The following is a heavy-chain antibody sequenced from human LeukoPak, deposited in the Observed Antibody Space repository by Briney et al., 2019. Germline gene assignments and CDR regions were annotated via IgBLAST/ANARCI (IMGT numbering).Heavy chain of an antibody. Sequence: GGPLRLSCAASGFTFSSYEMNWVRQAPGKGLEWVSYISSSGSTIYYADSVKGRFTISRDNAKNSLYLQMNSLRAEDTAGYYCAELGITMIGGVWGKGTTVTISS. CDR2: ISSSGSTI. V-gene: IGHV3-48*03. CDR1: GFTFSSYE. D-gene: IGHD3-10*02. J-gene: IGHJ6*04. CDR3: AELGITMIGGV.